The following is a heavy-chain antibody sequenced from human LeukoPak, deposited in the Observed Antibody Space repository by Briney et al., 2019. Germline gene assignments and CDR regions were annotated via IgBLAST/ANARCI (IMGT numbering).Heavy chain of an antibody. CDR2: INPNSGGT. Sequence: ASVKVSCKASGYTFTGYYMHWVRQAPGQGLEWMGWINPNSGGTNYAQKFQGWVTMTRNTSISTAYMELSSLRSEDTAVYYCAVDGGDCYSCVDYWGQGTLVTVSS. CDR3: AVDGGDCYSCVDY. D-gene: IGHD2-21*02. CDR1: GYTFTGYY. V-gene: IGHV1-2*04. J-gene: IGHJ4*02.